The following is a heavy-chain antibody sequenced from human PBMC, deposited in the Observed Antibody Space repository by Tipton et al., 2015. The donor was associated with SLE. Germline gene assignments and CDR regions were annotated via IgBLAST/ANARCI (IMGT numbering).Heavy chain of an antibody. J-gene: IGHJ5*02. CDR1: GFTFSTYA. CDR3: ARYFPAGLYSSGWS. Sequence: SLRLSCAASGFTFSTYAMNWVRQAPGKGLEWVSVTYSGGPTYYADSVKGRFTISRDNSKNTVYLQLSSLRAGDTATYYCARYFPAGLYSSGWSWGQGTLVTVSS. D-gene: IGHD6-19*01. V-gene: IGHV3-23*03. CDR2: TYSGGPT.